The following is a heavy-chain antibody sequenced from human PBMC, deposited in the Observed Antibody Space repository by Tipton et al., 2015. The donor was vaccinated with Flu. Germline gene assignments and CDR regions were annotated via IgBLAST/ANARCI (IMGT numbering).Heavy chain of an antibody. CDR2: ISSSGSTI. CDR3: ARDHGLLWFGELLGSSLGMDV. V-gene: IGHV3-48*03. J-gene: IGHJ6*02. CDR1: GFTFSSYE. D-gene: IGHD3-10*01. Sequence: SLRLSCAASGFTFSSYEMNWVRQAPGKGLEWVSYISSSGSTIYYADSVKGRFTISRDNAKNSLYLQMNSLRAEDTAVYYCARDHGLLWFGELLGSSLGMDVWGQGTTVTVSS.